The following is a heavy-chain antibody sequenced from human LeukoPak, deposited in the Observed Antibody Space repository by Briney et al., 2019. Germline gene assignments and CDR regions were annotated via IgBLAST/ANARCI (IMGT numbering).Heavy chain of an antibody. D-gene: IGHD6-13*01. Sequence: GGSLRLSCAASGFTFSSYGMHWVRQAPGKGLEWVAVIWYDGSNKYYADSVKGRFTISRDNSKNTLYLQMNSLRAEDTAVYYCASSDPLYSSSWYFRTAAFDYWGQGTLVTVSS. V-gene: IGHV3-33*01. CDR3: ASSDPLYSSSWYFRTAAFDY. CDR1: GFTFSSYG. CDR2: IWYDGSNK. J-gene: IGHJ4*02.